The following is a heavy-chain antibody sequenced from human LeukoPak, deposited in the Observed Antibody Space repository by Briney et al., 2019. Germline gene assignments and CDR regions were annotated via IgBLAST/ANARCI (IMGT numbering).Heavy chain of an antibody. J-gene: IGHJ4*02. CDR1: GFTFSSYA. Sequence: PGGSLRLSCAASGFTFSSYAMSWVRQAPGKGLEWVSAISGSGGSTYYADSVKGRFTISRDNAKSSLYLQMNSLRAEDTALYYCARHRTASDYWGQGTLVTVSS. CDR2: ISGSGGST. D-gene: IGHD3-16*02. V-gene: IGHV3-23*01. CDR3: ARHRTASDY.